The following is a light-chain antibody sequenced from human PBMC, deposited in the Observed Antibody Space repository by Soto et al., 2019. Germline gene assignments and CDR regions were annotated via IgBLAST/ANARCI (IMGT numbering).Light chain of an antibody. Sequence: DIQLTQSPSSLSASVGDRVTITCRASQAISSYLAWYQQKPGKVPELLIYATSTLQSGAPSRFSGSGSGTDFTLTISSLQAEDVATYYCQKYNHSPTFGGGTKVDIK. CDR2: ATS. CDR1: QAISSY. CDR3: QKYNHSPT. V-gene: IGKV1-27*01. J-gene: IGKJ4*01.